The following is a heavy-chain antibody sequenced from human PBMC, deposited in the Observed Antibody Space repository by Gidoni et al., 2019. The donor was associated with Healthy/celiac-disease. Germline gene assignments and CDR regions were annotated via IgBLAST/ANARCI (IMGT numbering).Heavy chain of an antibody. D-gene: IGHD6-19*01. J-gene: IGHJ6*02. Sequence: EVQLLESGGGLVQPGGSLRLSCAASGFTFSSYDMSWVRQSPGKGLEWVSAISGSGGSTYYANSVKGRFTISRDNSKNTLYLQMNSLRAEDTAVYYCARHSGWHETRYYYYYGMDVWGQGTTVTVSS. CDR1: GFTFSSYD. CDR3: ARHSGWHETRYYYYYGMDV. CDR2: ISGSGGST. V-gene: IGHV3-23*01.